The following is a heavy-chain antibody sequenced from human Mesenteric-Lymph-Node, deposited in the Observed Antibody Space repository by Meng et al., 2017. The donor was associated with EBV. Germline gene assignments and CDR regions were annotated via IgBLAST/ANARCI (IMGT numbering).Heavy chain of an antibody. CDR2: IYHAGAT. CDR3: ARGGDYHDY. CDR1: GDSVSSHEFS. Sequence: QVQLQESGSGLVKPSQTLSLTCVVSGDSVSSHEFSWSWSRQPPGKGLEWIGFIYHAGATNYNPSLKSRVTLSIDKSQNQFSLRLSSVSAADTAVYYCARGGDYHDYWGQGILVTVSS. J-gene: IGHJ4*02. V-gene: IGHV4-30-2*01.